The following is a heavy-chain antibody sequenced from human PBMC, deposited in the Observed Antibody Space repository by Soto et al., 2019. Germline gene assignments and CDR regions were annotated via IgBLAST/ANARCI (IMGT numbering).Heavy chain of an antibody. CDR2: IIPILGIA. CDR3: ARVSGSYPYYFDY. V-gene: IGHV1-69*02. D-gene: IGHD1-26*01. Sequence: QVQLVQSGAEVKKPGSSVKVSCKASGGTFSSYTISWVRQAPGQGLEWMGRIIPILGIANYAQKFQGRVTIPADKSTSTAYMELSSLRSEDTAVYYCARVSGSYPYYFDYWGQGTLVTVSS. J-gene: IGHJ4*02. CDR1: GGTFSSYT.